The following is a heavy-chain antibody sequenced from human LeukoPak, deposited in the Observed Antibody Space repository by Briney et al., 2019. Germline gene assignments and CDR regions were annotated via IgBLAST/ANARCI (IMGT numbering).Heavy chain of an antibody. CDR2: ISANNGNT. CDR3: AREGTAGRYYFDY. Sequence: ASVKVSCKPSGYTFTSHGITWVRQAPGQGLEWMGWISANNGNTNYAQKLQGRVTVTTDTSTSIAYMELRSLRSDDTAVYYCAREGTAGRYYFDYWGQGTLVTVSS. D-gene: IGHD3-10*01. CDR1: GYTFTSHG. J-gene: IGHJ4*02. V-gene: IGHV1-18*01.